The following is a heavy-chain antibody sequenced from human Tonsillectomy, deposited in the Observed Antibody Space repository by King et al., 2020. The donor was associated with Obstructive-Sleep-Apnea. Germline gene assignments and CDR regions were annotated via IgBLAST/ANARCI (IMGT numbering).Heavy chain of an antibody. Sequence: VQLVESGGAVVQPGGSLRLSCAASGFSFDGYSIHWVRQAPGKGLEWVGLINWDGRNTYYADSVKGRFTISRDNSKNSLYLQMNSLRTADSALYYCAKEKLTRFFDAYGMDVWGQGTTVTVSS. V-gene: IGHV3-43*01. CDR2: INWDGRNT. CDR3: AKEKLTRFFDAYGMDV. D-gene: IGHD3-9*01. J-gene: IGHJ6*02. CDR1: GFSFDGYS.